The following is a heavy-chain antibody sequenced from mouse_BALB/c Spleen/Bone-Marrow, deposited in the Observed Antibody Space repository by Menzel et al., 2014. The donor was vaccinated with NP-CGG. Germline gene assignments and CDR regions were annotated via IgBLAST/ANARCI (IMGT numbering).Heavy chain of an antibody. CDR3: ARRTLAMDY. Sequence: QVQLKESGPDLVRPGSSVKMSCKASDYTFTTYWMHWVKQRPGQGLEWIGMTDPSTSETRLSQKFKDKATLIVDKSSNTAHMQLSSLTSEDSAVYYCARRTLAMDYWGQGTSVTVSS. J-gene: IGHJ4*01. V-gene: IGHV1-52*01. CDR2: TDPSTSET. CDR1: DYTFTTYW.